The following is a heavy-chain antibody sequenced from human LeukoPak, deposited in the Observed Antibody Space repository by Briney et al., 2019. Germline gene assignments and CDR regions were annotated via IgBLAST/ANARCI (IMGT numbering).Heavy chain of an antibody. D-gene: IGHD3-10*01. Sequence: SETLFLTCSVSGVSIRSYYWNWIRQPAGKGLEWIERIYNGGNTNYNPSLKSRLTMSVDTSKNQFSLKLSSVTAADTAVYYCARDSGTTGEVKFDPWGQGTLVTVSS. CDR1: GVSIRSYY. CDR3: ARDSGTTGEVKFDP. J-gene: IGHJ5*02. V-gene: IGHV4-4*07. CDR2: IYNGGNT.